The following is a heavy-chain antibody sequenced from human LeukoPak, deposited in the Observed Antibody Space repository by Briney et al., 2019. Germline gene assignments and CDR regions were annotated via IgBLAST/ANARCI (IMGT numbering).Heavy chain of an antibody. J-gene: IGHJ4*02. CDR2: INPNSGGT. D-gene: IGHD2-15*01. CDR3: ANRLGYCSGGSCPQGDY. CDR1: GYTFTGYY. Sequence: ASVKVSCKASGYTFTGYYMHWVLQAPGQGLEWMGWINPNSGGTNYAQKFQGRVTMPRDTSISTAYMELSRLRSDDTAVYYCANRLGYCSGGSCPQGDYWGQGTLVTVSS. V-gene: IGHV1-2*02.